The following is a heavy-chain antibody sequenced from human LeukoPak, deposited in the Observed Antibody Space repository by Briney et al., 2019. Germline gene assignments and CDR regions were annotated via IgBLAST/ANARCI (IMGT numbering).Heavy chain of an antibody. V-gene: IGHV1-2*06. Sequence: ASVKASCKASGYTFTSYYMHWVRQAPGQGLEWMGRINPNSGGTNYAQKFQGRVTMTRDTSISTAYMELSRLRSDDTAVYYCARLRALLRSCCGMDVWGQGTTVTVSS. CDR2: INPNSGGT. J-gene: IGHJ6*02. CDR3: ARLRALLRSCCGMDV. D-gene: IGHD5/OR15-5a*01. CDR1: GYTFTSYY.